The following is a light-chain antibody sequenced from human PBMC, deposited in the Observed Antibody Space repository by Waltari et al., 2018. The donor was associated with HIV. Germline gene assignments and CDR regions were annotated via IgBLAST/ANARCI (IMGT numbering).Light chain of an antibody. CDR3: SSYAGSNRFVV. Sequence: SALTQPPSASGSPGQSVAIPFPGTSIHLASYNFVSCYQQQPGSAPKLIICEVTTRPTGVPDRFSGSKSGNTASLTVSGLLPEDDADYYCSSYAGSNRFVVFGGGTRLTVL. J-gene: IGLJ2*01. V-gene: IGLV2-8*01. CDR1: SIHLASYNF. CDR2: EVT.